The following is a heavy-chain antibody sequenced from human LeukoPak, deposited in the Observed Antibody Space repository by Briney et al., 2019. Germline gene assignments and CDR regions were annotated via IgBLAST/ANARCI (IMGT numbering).Heavy chain of an antibody. V-gene: IGHV4-39*07. CDR3: ACMVRGVPVTWFDP. D-gene: IGHD3-10*01. J-gene: IGHJ5*02. CDR1: GGSISSSSYY. Sequence: SETLSLTCTVSGGSISSSSYYWGWIRQPPGKGLEWIGSIYYSGSTYYNPSLKSRVTISVDTSKNQFSLKLSSVTAADTAVYYCACMVRGVPVTWFDPWGQGTLVTVSS. CDR2: IYYSGST.